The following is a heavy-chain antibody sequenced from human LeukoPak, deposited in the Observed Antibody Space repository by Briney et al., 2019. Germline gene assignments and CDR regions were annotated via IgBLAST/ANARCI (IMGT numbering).Heavy chain of an antibody. J-gene: IGHJ3*02. CDR3: ARETEDAFDI. CDR2: IKQDGTEK. CDR1: GFTFSSFW. V-gene: IGHV3-7*01. Sequence: GGSLRLSCAVSGFTFSSFWMHWVRQAPGKGLEWVANIKQDGTEKWYVDSVKGRFTISRDNAKNSLYLQMNSLRAEDTAVYYCARETEDAFDIWGQGTMVTVSS.